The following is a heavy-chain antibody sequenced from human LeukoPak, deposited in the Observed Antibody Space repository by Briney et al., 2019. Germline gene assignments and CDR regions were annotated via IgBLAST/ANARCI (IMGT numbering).Heavy chain of an antibody. Sequence: TGGPLRLSCAASGFTFSSYAMHWVRQAPGKGLEYVSVISSNGGSTYYADSVKGGFTISRDNSKNTLYLQMGSLRAEDMAVYYCARGVASAGFYYFDYWGQGTLVTVSS. V-gene: IGHV3-64*02. CDR2: ISSNGGST. CDR3: ARGVASAGFYYFDY. CDR1: GFTFSSYA. J-gene: IGHJ4*02. D-gene: IGHD6-13*01.